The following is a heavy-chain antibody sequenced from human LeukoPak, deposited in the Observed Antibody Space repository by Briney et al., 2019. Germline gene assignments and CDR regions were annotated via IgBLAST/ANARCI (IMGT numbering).Heavy chain of an antibody. CDR2: IYYSGST. CDR1: GGSISSGGYY. Sequence: PSQTLSLTCTVSGGSISSGGYYWSWIRQHPGKGLEWIGYIYYSGSTYYNPSLKSRVTMSVDTSKNQFSLKLSSVTAADTAVYCARGLSSSWSSPNFDNWGQGTLVTVSS. V-gene: IGHV4-31*03. J-gene: IGHJ4*02. D-gene: IGHD6-13*01. CDR3: ARGLSSSWSSPNFDN.